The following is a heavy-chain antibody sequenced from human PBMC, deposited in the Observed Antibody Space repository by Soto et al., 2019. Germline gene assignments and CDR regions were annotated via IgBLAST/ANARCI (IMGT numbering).Heavy chain of an antibody. CDR1: GFIFSSYG. J-gene: IGHJ4*02. D-gene: IGHD2-15*01. CDR2: ISYEGSHT. V-gene: IGHV3-30*18. CDR3: AKEVHCGGGSCSWSEGFDY. Sequence: QVQLVESGGGVVQPGRSLRLSCAASGFIFSSYGMHWVRQAPGKGLEWVAVISYEGSHTYYADSVKGRFTITRDNSKNTLYLEMNSLRPEDQAVYYCAKEVHCGGGSCSWSEGFDYWGQGTLLTVSS.